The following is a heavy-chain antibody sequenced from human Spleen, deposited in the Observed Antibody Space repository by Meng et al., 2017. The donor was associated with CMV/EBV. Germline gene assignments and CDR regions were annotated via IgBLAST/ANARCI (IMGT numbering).Heavy chain of an antibody. J-gene: IGHJ6*02. CDR1: GFSFSDYY. Sequence: SLKISCAASGFSFSDYYMSWIRQAPGKGLEWISYISGSGSTIYYADSVKGRFTISRDNAKNSLYLQMNSLRAEDTAVYYCVRDYKGGYYDILIRGYYFGMDVWGQGTTVTVSS. CDR3: VRDYKGGYYDILIRGYYFGMDV. V-gene: IGHV3-11*01. CDR2: ISGSGSTI. D-gene: IGHD3-9*01.